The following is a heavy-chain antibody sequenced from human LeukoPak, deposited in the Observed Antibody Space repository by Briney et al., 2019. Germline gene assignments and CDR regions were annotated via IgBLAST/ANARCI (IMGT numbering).Heavy chain of an antibody. J-gene: IGHJ3*02. V-gene: IGHV3-49*04. Sequence: GGSLRLSCTASGFTFGDYSMGWVRQAPGKGLEWVGFIRSKLYGGTTEYAASVKGRFTISRDDSKSVAHLQMNSLKTEDTAIYYCSRDFGVIIGAFDMWGEGTRVTVSS. CDR3: SRDFGVIIGAFDM. D-gene: IGHD3-3*01. CDR2: IRSKLYGGTT. CDR1: GFTFGDYS.